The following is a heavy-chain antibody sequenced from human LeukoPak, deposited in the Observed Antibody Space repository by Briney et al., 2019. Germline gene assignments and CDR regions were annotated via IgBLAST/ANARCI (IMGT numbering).Heavy chain of an antibody. Sequence: GGSLRLSCAASGFTFSRFWMNWVRQAPGKGLEWVANIKPDGSEKYYVDSVKGRFTISRDNAKNSLYLQMNSLRAEDTAVYYCARVVYYYDSSGYYYVSNYFDYWGQGTLVTVSS. V-gene: IGHV3-7*01. CDR1: GFTFSRFW. J-gene: IGHJ4*02. CDR3: ARVVYYYDSSGYYYVSNYFDY. CDR2: IKPDGSEK. D-gene: IGHD3-22*01.